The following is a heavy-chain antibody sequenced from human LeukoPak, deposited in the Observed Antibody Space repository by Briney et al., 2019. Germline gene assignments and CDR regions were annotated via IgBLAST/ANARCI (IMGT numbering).Heavy chain of an antibody. V-gene: IGHV3-30*04. CDR2: ISYDGSNK. CDR1: GFTFSSYA. D-gene: IGHD5-24*01. J-gene: IGHJ1*01. Sequence: PGGSLRLSCAASGFTFSSYAMSWVRQAPGKGLEWVAVISYDGSNKYYADSEKGRFTISRDNSKNTLYLQMNSLRAEDTAVYYCARDRRDGYNYYFQHWGQGTLVTVSS. CDR3: ARDRRDGYNYYFQH.